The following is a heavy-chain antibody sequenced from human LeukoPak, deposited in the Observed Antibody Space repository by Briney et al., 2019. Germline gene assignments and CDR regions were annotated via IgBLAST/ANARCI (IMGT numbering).Heavy chain of an antibody. CDR2: ISAYNGNT. Sequence: CKAXGYTFTSYGISWVRQAPGQGLEWMGWISAYNGNTNYAQKLQGRVTMTTDTSTSTAYMELRSLRSDDTAVYYCARGSIVEWLSPFDYWGQGTLVTVSS. J-gene: IGHJ4*02. CDR1: GYTFTSYG. CDR3: ARGSIVEWLSPFDY. D-gene: IGHD3-3*01. V-gene: IGHV1-18*01.